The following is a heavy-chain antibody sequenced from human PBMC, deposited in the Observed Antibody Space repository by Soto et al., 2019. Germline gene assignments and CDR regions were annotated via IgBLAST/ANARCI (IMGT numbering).Heavy chain of an antibody. V-gene: IGHV4-31*03. CDR2: IYHTGNT. CDR3: ASSYSGYLDN. CDR1: GGSMSSGAYY. Sequence: QVQLQESGPGLVKPSQTLSLTCSVSGGSMSSGAYYWNWVHQLPGKGLEWIAYIYHTGNTYYNPSLRSRTTISVDTSESQFSLKLTSVTDADTAVYYCASSYSGYLDNWGQGTLVTVSS. J-gene: IGHJ4*02. D-gene: IGHD3-22*01.